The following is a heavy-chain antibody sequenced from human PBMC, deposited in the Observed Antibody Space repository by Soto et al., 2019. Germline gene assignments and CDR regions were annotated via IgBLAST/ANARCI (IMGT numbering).Heavy chain of an antibody. CDR1: GYTFTSYG. CDR2: ISAYNGNT. J-gene: IGHJ4*02. Sequence: ASVKVSCKASGYTFTSYGISWVRQAPGQGLEWMGWISAYNGNTNYAQKLQGRVTMTTDTSTSTAYMELRSLRSDDTAVYYCARGPLSVCSSTSCYTHSDYWGQGTLVTSPQ. V-gene: IGHV1-18*01. D-gene: IGHD2-2*02. CDR3: ARGPLSVCSSTSCYTHSDY.